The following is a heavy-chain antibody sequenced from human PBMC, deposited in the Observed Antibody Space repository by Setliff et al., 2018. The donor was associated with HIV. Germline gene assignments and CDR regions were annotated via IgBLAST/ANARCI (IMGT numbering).Heavy chain of an antibody. CDR3: ARVRLTMIMMVDYFDQ. J-gene: IGHJ4*02. CDR1: GGSISNFY. V-gene: IGHV4-4*07. D-gene: IGHD3-22*01. Sequence: SETLSLTCSVSGGSISNFYWSWIRQPPGKGLEWVGHIYSTGDTNYNPFLKSRVTLSADTSKNQLSLSLTSVTAADTAVYYCARVRLTMIMMVDYFDQWGQGTLVT. CDR2: IYSTGDT.